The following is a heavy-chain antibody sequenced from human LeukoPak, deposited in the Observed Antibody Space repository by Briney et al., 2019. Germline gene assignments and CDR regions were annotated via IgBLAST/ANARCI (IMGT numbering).Heavy chain of an antibody. V-gene: IGHV5-51*01. J-gene: IGHJ4*02. Sequence: GESLKISCNGSGYSFTSYWIGWVRQMPGKGLEWMGIIYPGDSDTRYSPSFQGHVTISADKSISTAYLQWSSLKASDTAMYYCARQFSLYYDSSGYYSEDYWGQGTLVTVSS. CDR3: ARQFSLYYDSSGYYSEDY. CDR2: IYPGDSDT. D-gene: IGHD3-22*01. CDR1: GYSFTSYW.